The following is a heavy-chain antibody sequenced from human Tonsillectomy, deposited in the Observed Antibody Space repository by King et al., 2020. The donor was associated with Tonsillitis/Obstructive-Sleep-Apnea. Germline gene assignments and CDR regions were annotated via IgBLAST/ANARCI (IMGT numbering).Heavy chain of an antibody. V-gene: IGHV3-23*04. CDR2: ISGSGGST. Sequence: VQLVESGEGLVQPGGSLRLSCAASGFTFSSYAMSWVRQAPGKGLEWVSAISGSGGSTYYADSVKGRFTISRDNSKNTLYLQMNSLRAEDTAVYYCAKSFRAAVTQWIDYWAREPWSPSPQ. CDR3: AKSFRAAVTQWIDY. CDR1: GFTFSSYA. D-gene: IGHD4-23*01. J-gene: IGHJ4*02.